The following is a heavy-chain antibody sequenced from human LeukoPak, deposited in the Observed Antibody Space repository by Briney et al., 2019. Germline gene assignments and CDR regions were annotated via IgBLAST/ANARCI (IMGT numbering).Heavy chain of an antibody. CDR3: TRDLLSSKSNWFDP. Sequence: GASVKVSCKASGYTFTSYGISWVRQAPGQGLEWMGWISTYNGNTNYAQKVQGRVTMTTDTSTTTAYMEFRSLRSDDTAVYYCTRDLLSSKSNWFDPWGQGTLVTVSS. V-gene: IGHV1-18*01. D-gene: IGHD6-13*01. CDR2: ISTYNGNT. CDR1: GYTFTSYG. J-gene: IGHJ5*02.